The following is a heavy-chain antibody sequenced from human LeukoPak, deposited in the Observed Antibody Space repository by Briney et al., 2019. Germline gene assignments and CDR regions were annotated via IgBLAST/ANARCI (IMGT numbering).Heavy chain of an antibody. D-gene: IGHD1-26*01. V-gene: IGHV3-7*01. CDR1: GFTFSSYW. CDR3: ARVRRGMTTTYYYYMDV. CDR2: IKQDGSEK. Sequence: GGSLRLSCAASGFTFSSYWMSWVRQAPGKGLEWVANIKQDGSEKYYVDSVKGRFTISRDNAKNSLYLQMNSLRAEDTAVYYCARVRRGMTTTYYYYMDVWGKGTTVTISS. J-gene: IGHJ6*03.